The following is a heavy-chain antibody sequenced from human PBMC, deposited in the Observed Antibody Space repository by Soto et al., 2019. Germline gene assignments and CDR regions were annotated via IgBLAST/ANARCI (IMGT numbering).Heavy chain of an antibody. D-gene: IGHD3-3*01. CDR3: ARDAILILRFLELLRYYYMDV. CDR1: GYTFTSYG. CDR2: ISAYNGNT. Sequence: GASVKVSCKASGYTFTSYGISWVRQAPGQGHEWMGWISAYNGNTNNAQKLQGRVTMTTEKSTSSAYMVLRSLISDDLAVYYCARDAILILRFLELLRYYYMDVWGKGTTVTVSS. J-gene: IGHJ6*03. V-gene: IGHV1-18*03.